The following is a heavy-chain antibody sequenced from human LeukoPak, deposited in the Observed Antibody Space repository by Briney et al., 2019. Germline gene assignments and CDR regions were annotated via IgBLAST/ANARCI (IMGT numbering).Heavy chain of an antibody. Sequence: ASVKVSCKASGYTFTGYYMHWVRQAPRQGLEWMGRINPNSGGTNYAQKFQGRVTMTRDTSISTAYMELSRLRSDDTAVYYCARGVGVTIFGVVIVEDYYYFMDVWGKGTTVTVSS. D-gene: IGHD3-3*01. J-gene: IGHJ6*03. CDR3: ARGVGVTIFGVVIVEDYYYFMDV. CDR1: GYTFTGYY. CDR2: INPNSGGT. V-gene: IGHV1-2*06.